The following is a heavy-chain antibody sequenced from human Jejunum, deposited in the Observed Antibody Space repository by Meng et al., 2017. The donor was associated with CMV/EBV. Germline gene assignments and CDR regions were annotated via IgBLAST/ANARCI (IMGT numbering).Heavy chain of an antibody. CDR3: ARVIPGSLTAFDL. Sequence: SVGSIISSSYYWGWIRQSPGKGLEWIGSIYYTGTTYYKPSLRSRVTISIGTSRTHFSLKLTSVTAADSAVYYCARVIPGSLTAFDLWGQGTMVTVSS. D-gene: IGHD1-14*01. CDR1: VGSIISSSYY. V-gene: IGHV4-39*07. J-gene: IGHJ3*01. CDR2: IYYTGTT.